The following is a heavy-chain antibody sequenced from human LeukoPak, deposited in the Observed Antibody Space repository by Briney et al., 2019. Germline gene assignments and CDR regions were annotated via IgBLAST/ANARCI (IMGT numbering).Heavy chain of an antibody. CDR2: IWYDGTKT. V-gene: IGHV3-33*01. Sequence: GGSLRLSCAASGFTFRNCGMHWVRQAPGKGLEWVAIIWYDGTKTYYADSVKGRFTISRDNSKNTLYLQMNSLRAEDTAVYYCAWSSPYTVMDYWGQGTLVTVSS. CDR3: AWSSPYTVMDY. J-gene: IGHJ4*02. CDR1: GFTFRNCG. D-gene: IGHD5-18*01.